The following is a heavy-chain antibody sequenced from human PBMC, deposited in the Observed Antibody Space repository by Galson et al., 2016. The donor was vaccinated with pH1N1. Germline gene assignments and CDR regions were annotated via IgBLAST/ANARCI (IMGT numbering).Heavy chain of an antibody. CDR2: IEWDDDK. CDR1: GFSLSTSGMR. D-gene: IGHD3-3*01. Sequence: PALVKPTQTLTLTCTFSGFSLSTSGMRVSWIRQPPGKALEWLARIEWDDDKFYSTSLKTRLSISKDTSKNQVVLTMAHMDPVDTGTYYCVHWGSYSDSWSGYPPFDYWGQGTLVTVSS. J-gene: IGHJ4*02. CDR3: VHWGSYSDSWSGYPPFDY. V-gene: IGHV2-70*04.